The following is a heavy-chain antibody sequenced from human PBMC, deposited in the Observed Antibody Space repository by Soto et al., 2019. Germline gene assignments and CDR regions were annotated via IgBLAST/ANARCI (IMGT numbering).Heavy chain of an antibody. CDR2: ISAYNGNT. CDR3: ARDHSIAAGTVGFSWFDP. D-gene: IGHD6-13*01. J-gene: IGHJ5*02. Sequence: QVQLVQSGAEVKKPGASVKVSCKASGYTFTSYGISWVRQAPGQGLEWMGWISAYNGNTNYAQKLQGRVTMTTDTSTRTAYMELRSLRSDDTAVYYCARDHSIAAGTVGFSWFDPWGQGTLVTVSS. V-gene: IGHV1-18*01. CDR1: GYTFTSYG.